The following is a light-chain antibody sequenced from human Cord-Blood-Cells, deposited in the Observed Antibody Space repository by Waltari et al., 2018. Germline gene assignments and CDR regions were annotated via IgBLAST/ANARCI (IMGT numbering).Light chain of an antibody. J-gene: IGLJ2*01. CDR1: SSAVGGYNY. Sequence: QSALTQPAYVSGSPGQSITIPCTGTSSAVGGYNYVSWYQQHPGKAPKLMIYDVSNRPSGVSNRFSGSKSGNTASLTISGLQAEDEADYYCSSYTSSSTVVFGGGTKLTVL. CDR3: SSYTSSSTVV. CDR2: DVS. V-gene: IGLV2-14*01.